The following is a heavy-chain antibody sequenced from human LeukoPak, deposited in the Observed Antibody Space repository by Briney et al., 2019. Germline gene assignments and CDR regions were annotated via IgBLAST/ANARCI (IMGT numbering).Heavy chain of an antibody. J-gene: IGHJ4*02. V-gene: IGHV3-7*01. D-gene: IGHD1-7*01. Sequence: GGSLRLSCAASGLTFSSYWMSWVRQAPGKGLEWVANIKQDGSEKYYVDSVKGRFTISRDNAKNSLYLQMNSLRAEDTAVYYCAREPVELGVFDYWGQGTLVTVSS. CDR1: GLTFSSYW. CDR3: AREPVELGVFDY. CDR2: IKQDGSEK.